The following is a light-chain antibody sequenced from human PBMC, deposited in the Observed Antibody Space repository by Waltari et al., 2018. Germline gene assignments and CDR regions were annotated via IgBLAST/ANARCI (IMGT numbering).Light chain of an antibody. CDR2: LNSDGSH. CDR1: SGHSSYA. CDR3: QTWGTGTHVV. V-gene: IGLV4-69*01. Sequence: HPELPPSPSASASLGAPVTPTCILSSGHSSYAIAWHQQQPQKGPRYLMKLNSDGSHNKGDGIPDRFSGSSSGAERYLTISSLQSEDEADYYCQTWGTGTHVVFGGGTKLTVL. J-gene: IGLJ2*01.